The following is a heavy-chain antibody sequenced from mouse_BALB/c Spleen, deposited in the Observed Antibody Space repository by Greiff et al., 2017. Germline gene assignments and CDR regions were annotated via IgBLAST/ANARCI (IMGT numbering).Heavy chain of an antibody. CDR2: IRNKANGYTT. Sequence: EVKLMESGGGLVQPGGSLRLSCATSGFTFTDYYMSWVRQPPGKAPEWLGFIRNKANGYTTEYSASVKGRFTISRDNSQSILYLQMNTLRAEDSATYYCARTGEEMDYWGQGTSVTVSS. V-gene: IGHV7-3*02. CDR1: GFTFTDYY. CDR3: ARTGEEMDY. J-gene: IGHJ4*01.